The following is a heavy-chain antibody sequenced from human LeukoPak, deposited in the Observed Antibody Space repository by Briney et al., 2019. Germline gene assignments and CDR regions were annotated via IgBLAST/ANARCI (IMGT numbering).Heavy chain of an antibody. D-gene: IGHD3-10*01. Sequence: SETLSLTCAVYGGSFSGYYWSWIRQPPGKGLEWIGEINHSGSTNYNPSLKSRVTISVDTSKNQFSLKLSSVTAADTAVYYCARVTSRGGRAYDWFDPWGQGTLVTVSS. CDR1: GGSFSGYY. V-gene: IGHV4-34*01. J-gene: IGHJ5*02. CDR2: INHSGST. CDR3: ARVTSRGGRAYDWFDP.